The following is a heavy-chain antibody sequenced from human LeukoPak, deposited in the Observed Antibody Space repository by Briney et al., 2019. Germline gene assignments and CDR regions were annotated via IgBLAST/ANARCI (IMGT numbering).Heavy chain of an antibody. J-gene: IGHJ2*01. CDR1: VGSFSGYY. D-gene: IGHD3-3*01. Sequence: SETLSLTCAVYVGSFSGYYWSWIRQPPGKGLEWIGEINHSGSTNYNPSLKSRVTISVDTSKNQFSLKLSSVTAADTAVYYCARGDLYYDFWSGYPSRDWYFDLWGRGTLVTVSS. CDR2: INHSGST. CDR3: ARGDLYYDFWSGYPSRDWYFDL. V-gene: IGHV4-34*01.